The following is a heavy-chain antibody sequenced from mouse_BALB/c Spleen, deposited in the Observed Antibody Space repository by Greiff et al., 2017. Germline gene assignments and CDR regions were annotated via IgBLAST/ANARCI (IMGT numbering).Heavy chain of an antibody. V-gene: IGHV1S137*01. CDR3: ARNYGSGLNYFDY. CDR2: ISTYYGDA. CDR1: GYTFTDYA. Sequence: QVHVKQSGAELVRPGVSVKISCKGSGYTFTDYAMHWVKQSHAKSLEWIGVISTYYGDASYNQKFKGKATMTVDKSSSTAYMELARLTSEDSAIYYCARNYGSGLNYFDYWGQGTTLTVSS. J-gene: IGHJ2*01. D-gene: IGHD1-1*01.